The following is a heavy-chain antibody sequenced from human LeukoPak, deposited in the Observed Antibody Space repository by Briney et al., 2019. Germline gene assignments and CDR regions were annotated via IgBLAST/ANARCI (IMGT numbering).Heavy chain of an antibody. CDR1: GGSISSSSYY. D-gene: IGHD6-19*01. CDR2: IYYSGST. V-gene: IGHV4-39*07. J-gene: IGHJ3*02. Sequence: SETLSLTCTVSGGSISSSSYYWGWIRQPPGKGLEWIGSIYYSGSTYYNPSLKSRVTISVDTSKNQFSLKLSSVTAADTAVYYCARDHPGIAVGDAFDIWGQGTMVTVSS. CDR3: ARDHPGIAVGDAFDI.